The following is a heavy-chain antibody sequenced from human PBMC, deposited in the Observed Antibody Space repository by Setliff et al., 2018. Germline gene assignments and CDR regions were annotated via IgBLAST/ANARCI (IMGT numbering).Heavy chain of an antibody. CDR3: ARENSPFTYYNFWSGYNSWFDP. CDR1: GGSISSSSYY. D-gene: IGHD3-3*01. CDR2: IYYSGST. Sequence: SETLSLTCTVSGGSISSSSYYWGWIRQPPGKGLEWIGSIYYSGSTYYNPSLKSRVTISVDTSKNQFSLKLSSVTAADTAVYYCARENSPFTYYNFWSGYNSWFDPWGQGTLVTVSS. J-gene: IGHJ5*02. V-gene: IGHV4-39*07.